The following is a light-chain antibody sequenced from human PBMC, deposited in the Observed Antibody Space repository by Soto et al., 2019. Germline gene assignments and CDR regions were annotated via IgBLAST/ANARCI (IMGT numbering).Light chain of an antibody. CDR3: SSFASSTTPMI. Sequence: QSALTQPASVSGSPGQSITISCTGSSSDVGVYNYVSWYQQHPDKAPKLMIYEVSHRPSGVSDRFSGSKSGNTASLTISGLQAEDEADYYCSSFASSTTPMIFGGGTKLTVL. J-gene: IGLJ2*01. CDR2: EVS. V-gene: IGLV2-14*01. CDR1: SSDVGVYNY.